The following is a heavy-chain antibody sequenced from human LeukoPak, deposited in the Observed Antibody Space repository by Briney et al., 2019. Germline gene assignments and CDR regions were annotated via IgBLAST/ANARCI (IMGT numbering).Heavy chain of an antibody. Sequence: GGSLRLSCAASGFTFSNYWMHWVRQATGKGLVWVSHINSDGSSTNYADSVKGRFNISRDNAKNTLYLQMNSLRAEDAAVYYCARLGCYADFDYWGQGTLVTVSS. V-gene: IGHV3-74*01. D-gene: IGHD2-15*01. CDR1: GFTFSNYW. J-gene: IGHJ4*02. CDR3: ARLGCYADFDY. CDR2: INSDGSST.